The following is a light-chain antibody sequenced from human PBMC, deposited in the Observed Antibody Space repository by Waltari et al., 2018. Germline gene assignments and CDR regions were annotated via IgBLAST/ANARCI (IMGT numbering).Light chain of an antibody. CDR2: WAS. CDR3: QQYYSTPLT. J-gene: IGKJ4*01. V-gene: IGKV4-1*01. Sequence: VMTQSLDSLAVSVGERATINCKSSQSVLYSSNNRNYLAWYQQKPGQPPKLLIYWASTRESGVPDRFSGSGSGTDFTLTISSLQAEDVAVYYCQQYYSTPLTFGGGTKVEIK. CDR1: QSVLYSSNNRNY.